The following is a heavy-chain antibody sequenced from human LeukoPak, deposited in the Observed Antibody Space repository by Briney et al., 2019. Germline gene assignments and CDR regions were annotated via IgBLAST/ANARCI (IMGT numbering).Heavy chain of an antibody. CDR3: ARDLDSSGYYYEFDY. D-gene: IGHD3-22*01. CDR1: GYTFTGYY. Sequence: GASVKVSCKASGYTFTGYYMHWVRQAPGQGLEWMGRINPNSGGTNYAQKFQGRVTMTRDTSISTAYMELSRLRSDDTAVYYCARDLDSSGYYYEFDYWGQGTLVTVSS. V-gene: IGHV1-2*06. CDR2: INPNSGGT. J-gene: IGHJ4*02.